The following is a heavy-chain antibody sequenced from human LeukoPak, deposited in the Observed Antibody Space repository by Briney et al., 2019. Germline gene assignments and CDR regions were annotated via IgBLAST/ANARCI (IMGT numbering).Heavy chain of an antibody. CDR2: ISAYNGKT. Sequence: GASVKVSCKASGYTFTSYGISWVRQAPGQGLEWMGWISAYNGKTNYAQKLQGRVTMTTDTSTSTAYMELRSLRSDDTAVYYCARDDDRLRYFDWLRPDEKVDAFDIWGQGTMVTVSS. CDR1: GYTFTSYG. D-gene: IGHD3-9*01. CDR3: ARDDDRLRYFDWLRPDEKVDAFDI. V-gene: IGHV1-18*01. J-gene: IGHJ3*02.